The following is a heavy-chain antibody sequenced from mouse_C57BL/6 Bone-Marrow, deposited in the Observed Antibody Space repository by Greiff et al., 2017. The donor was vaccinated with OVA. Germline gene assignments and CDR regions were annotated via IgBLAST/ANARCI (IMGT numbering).Heavy chain of an antibody. V-gene: IGHV1-81*01. CDR3: ARSDYGSSLYYFDY. CDR2: IYPRSGNT. D-gene: IGHD1-1*01. CDR1: GYTFTSYG. J-gene: IGHJ2*01. Sequence: VKLVESGAELARPGASVKLSCKASGYTFTSYGISWVKQRTGQGLEWIGEIYPRSGNTYYNEKFKGKATLTADKSSSTAYMELRSLTSEDSAVYFCARSDYGSSLYYFDYWGQGTTLTVSS.